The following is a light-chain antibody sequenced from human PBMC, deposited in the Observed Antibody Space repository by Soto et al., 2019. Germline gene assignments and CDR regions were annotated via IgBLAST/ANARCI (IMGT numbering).Light chain of an antibody. Sequence: QAVVTQPPSVSGAPGQRVTISCTGSSSNIGAGYDVHWYQHLSGKAPKLLISGDNNRPSGVPDRFSGSKSGTSASLAISGLQTEYESDYHFQSYDSTLSCVVFGGGTKLTVL. J-gene: IGLJ2*01. V-gene: IGLV1-40*01. CDR2: GDN. CDR1: SSNIGAGYD. CDR3: QSYDSTLSCVV.